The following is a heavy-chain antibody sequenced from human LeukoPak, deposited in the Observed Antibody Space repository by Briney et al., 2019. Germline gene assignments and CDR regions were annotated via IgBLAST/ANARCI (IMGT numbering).Heavy chain of an antibody. CDR1: GFTFSSNG. CDR3: AAEGRIAAEVAFDI. J-gene: IGHJ3*02. D-gene: IGHD6-13*01. Sequence: GGSLRLSCAASGFTFSSNGMHWVRQAPGKGLEWVAFIQYDGSNKKYADAVKGRFTISRDNSKNTLYLQMNSLRAEDTAVYYCAAEGRIAAEVAFDIWGQGTMVTVSS. V-gene: IGHV3-30*02. CDR2: IQYDGSNK.